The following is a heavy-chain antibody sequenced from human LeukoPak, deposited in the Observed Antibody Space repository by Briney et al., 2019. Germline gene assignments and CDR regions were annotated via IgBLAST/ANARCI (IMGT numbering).Heavy chain of an antibody. CDR2: IYTSGST. J-gene: IGHJ4*02. CDR1: GGSISSYY. D-gene: IGHD5-12*01. Sequence: SETLSLTCTVSGGSISSYYWSWIRQPAGKGLEWIGRIYTSGSTNYNPSLKSRVTISVDTSKTQFSLTLSSVTAADTAVYYCARRKVASFDYWGQGTLVTVSS. CDR3: ARRKVASFDY. V-gene: IGHV4-4*07.